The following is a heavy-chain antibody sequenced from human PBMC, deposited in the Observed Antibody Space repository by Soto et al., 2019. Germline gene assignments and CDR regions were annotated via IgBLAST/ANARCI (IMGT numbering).Heavy chain of an antibody. J-gene: IGHJ4*02. CDR2: ISTTRGTI. CDR3: ARIGAAGASDY. D-gene: IGHD6-13*01. Sequence: GGSLRLSCAAAGFTFSNYNMNWVRQAPGKGLEWLSYISTTRGTIYYADSVKGRFTISRDKAKNSLYLRINSLRDEDTAVYYCARIGAAGASDYWGQGTLVTVSS. V-gene: IGHV3-48*02. CDR1: GFTFSNYN.